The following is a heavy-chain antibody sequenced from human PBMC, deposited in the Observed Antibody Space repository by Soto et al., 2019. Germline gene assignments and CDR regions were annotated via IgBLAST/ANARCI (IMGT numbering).Heavy chain of an antibody. V-gene: IGHV3-30*18. CDR1: GFTFSSYG. Sequence: PGGSLRLSCAASGFTFSSYGMHWVRQAPGKGLEWVAVISYDGSNKYYADSVKGRFTISRDNSKNTLYLQMNSLRAEDTAVYYCANSESTRSVLWFGELSPPVDYWGQGTLVTVSS. D-gene: IGHD3-10*01. J-gene: IGHJ4*02. CDR3: ANSESTRSVLWFGELSPPVDY. CDR2: ISYDGSNK.